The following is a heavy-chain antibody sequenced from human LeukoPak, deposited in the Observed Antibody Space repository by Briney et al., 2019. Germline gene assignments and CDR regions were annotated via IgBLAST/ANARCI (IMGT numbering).Heavy chain of an antibody. Sequence: ASVTVSCKASGYTFTSYGISWVRQAPGQGLEWMGWISAYNGNTNYAQKLQGRVTMTTDTSTSTAYMELRSLRSDDTAVYYCARDTNDGDFPSWFDPWGQGTLVTVSS. CDR3: ARDTNDGDFPSWFDP. CDR2: ISAYNGNT. CDR1: GYTFTSYG. J-gene: IGHJ5*02. D-gene: IGHD4-17*01. V-gene: IGHV1-18*01.